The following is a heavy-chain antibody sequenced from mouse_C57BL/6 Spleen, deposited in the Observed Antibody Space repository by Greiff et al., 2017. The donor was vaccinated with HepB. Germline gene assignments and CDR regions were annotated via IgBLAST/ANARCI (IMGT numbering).Heavy chain of an antibody. CDR3: ASRLLDYAMDY. V-gene: IGHV5-4*03. J-gene: IGHJ4*01. Sequence: EVKVVESGGGLVKPGGSLKLSCAASGFTFSSYAMSWVRQTPEKRLEWVATISDGGSYTYYPDNVKGRFTISRDNAKNNLYLQMSHLKSEDTAMYYCASRLLDYAMDYWGQGTSVTVSS. CDR1: GFTFSSYA. D-gene: IGHD2-12*01. CDR2: ISDGGSYT.